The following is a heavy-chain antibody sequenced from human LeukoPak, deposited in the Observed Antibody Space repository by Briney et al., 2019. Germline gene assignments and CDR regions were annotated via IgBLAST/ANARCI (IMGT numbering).Heavy chain of an antibody. V-gene: IGHV4-34*01. CDR2: INHSGST. J-gene: IGHJ4*02. Sequence: SETLSLTCAVYGGSFSGYYWSWIRQPPGKGLEWIGEINHSGSTNYNPSLKSRVTISVDTSKNQFSLKLSSVTAADTAVYYCARVVNCSGGSCYFDYWGQGTLDTVSS. CDR1: GGSFSGYY. CDR3: ARVVNCSGGSCYFDY. D-gene: IGHD2-15*01.